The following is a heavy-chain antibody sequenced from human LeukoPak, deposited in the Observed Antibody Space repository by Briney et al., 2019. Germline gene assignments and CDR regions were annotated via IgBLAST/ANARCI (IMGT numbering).Heavy chain of an antibody. CDR2: ISNSGDII. CDR1: GFIFSDYY. V-gene: IGHV3-11*04. Sequence: TGGSLRLSCAASGFIFSDYYINWIRQAPGKGLEWLSYISNSGDIISYADSVKGRFTISRDDAKNLLYLDMNSLRAEDTAVYYCARGHTAVTRHFDFWGQGTLVTVSS. D-gene: IGHD4-17*01. J-gene: IGHJ4*02. CDR3: ARGHTAVTRHFDF.